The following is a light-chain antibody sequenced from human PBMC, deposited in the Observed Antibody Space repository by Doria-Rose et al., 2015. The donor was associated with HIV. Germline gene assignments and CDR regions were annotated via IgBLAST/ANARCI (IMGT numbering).Light chain of an antibody. J-gene: IGKJ1*01. CDR2: DGS. Sequence: EIVLTQSPGTLSLSPGDRATLSCRASQSFSSTYLAWYQQQPGQAPSLLIYDGSTRATGIPDRFIASGSGTDFTLTINRLEPEDVALYYCHQYGTSWTFGQGTKVEI. CDR1: QSFSSTY. V-gene: IGKV3-20*01. CDR3: HQYGTSWT.